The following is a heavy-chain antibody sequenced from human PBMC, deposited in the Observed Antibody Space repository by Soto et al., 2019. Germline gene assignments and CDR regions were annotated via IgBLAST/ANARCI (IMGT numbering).Heavy chain of an antibody. CDR2: IKSKTDGGTT. V-gene: IGHV3-15*01. D-gene: IGHD1-26*01. CDR1: GFTFSNAW. CDR3: TTDAMYSGSYYFDY. Sequence: PGGSLRLSCAASGFTFSNAWMSWVRQAPGKGLEWVGRIKSKTDGGTTDYAAPVKGRFTISRDDSKNTLYLQMNSLKTEDTAVYYCTTDAMYSGSYYFDYWGQGTLVTVSS. J-gene: IGHJ4*02.